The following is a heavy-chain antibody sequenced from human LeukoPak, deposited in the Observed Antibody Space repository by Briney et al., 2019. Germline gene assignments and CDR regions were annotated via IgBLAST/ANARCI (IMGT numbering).Heavy chain of an antibody. V-gene: IGHV1-69*04. CDR1: GGTFSSYT. CDR3: AREEDCSGGSCYSV. J-gene: IGHJ4*02. D-gene: IGHD2-15*01. Sequence: SVKVSCKASGGTFSSYTISWVRQAPGQGLEWMGRIIPILGIANYAQKFQGRVTITADKSTSTAYMELSSLRSEDTAVYYCAREEDCSGGSCYSVWGQGTLVTVSS. CDR2: IIPILGIA.